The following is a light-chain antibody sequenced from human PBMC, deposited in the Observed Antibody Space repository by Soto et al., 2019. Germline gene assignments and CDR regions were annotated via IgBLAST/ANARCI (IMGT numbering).Light chain of an antibody. CDR2: DVN. CDR1: SSDVGAYNY. Sequence: QSVLTQPPSASGSLGQSVAISCTGTSSDVGAYNYVSWYQQHPGKAPKLMIYDVNKRPSGVPDRFSGSKSGITASLTVSGLQAEDEADYYCGSYAGRNTVKFGGGTKLTVL. CDR3: GSYAGRNTVK. V-gene: IGLV2-8*01. J-gene: IGLJ2*01.